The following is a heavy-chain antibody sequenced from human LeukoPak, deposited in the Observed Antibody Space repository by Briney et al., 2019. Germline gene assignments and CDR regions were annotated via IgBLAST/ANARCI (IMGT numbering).Heavy chain of an antibody. V-gene: IGHV3-21*01. D-gene: IGHD6-13*01. CDR1: GFTFSSYS. Sequence: GGSLRLSCAASGFTFSSYSMNWVRQAAGKGLEWVSSIRSSSSYIYYADSVKGRFTISRDNAKNSLYLQMNSLRAEDTAVYYCARAISIPGIAAAGTDYWGQGTLVTVSS. CDR3: ARAISIPGIAAAGTDY. CDR2: IRSSSSYI. J-gene: IGHJ4*02.